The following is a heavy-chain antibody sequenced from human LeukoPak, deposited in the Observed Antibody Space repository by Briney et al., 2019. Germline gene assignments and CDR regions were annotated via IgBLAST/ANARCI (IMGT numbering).Heavy chain of an antibody. Sequence: GESLKISCKGSGYSFASYWIGWVRQMPGKGLEWMGIIYPGDSDTRYSPSFQGQVTISADKSISTAYLQWSSLKASDTAMYYCARHLRAMAPPTGVGFDIWGQGTMVTVSS. D-gene: IGHD5-24*01. CDR2: IYPGDSDT. CDR3: ARHLRAMAPPTGVGFDI. CDR1: GYSFASYW. V-gene: IGHV5-51*01. J-gene: IGHJ3*02.